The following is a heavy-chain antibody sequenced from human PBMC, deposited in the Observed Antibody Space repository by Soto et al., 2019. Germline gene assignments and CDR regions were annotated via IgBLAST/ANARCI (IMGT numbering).Heavy chain of an antibody. CDR1: GGSISSGGYY. V-gene: IGHV4-31*03. CDR2: IYYSGST. D-gene: IGHD3-10*01. CDR3: ARVDGSGSNHYYYYGIDV. J-gene: IGHJ6*02. Sequence: SETLSLTCTVSGGSISSGGYYWSWIRQHPGKGLEWIGYIYYSGSTYYNPSLKSRVTISVDTSKNQFSLKLSSVTAADTAVYYCARVDGSGSNHYYYYGIDVWGQGTTVTVSS.